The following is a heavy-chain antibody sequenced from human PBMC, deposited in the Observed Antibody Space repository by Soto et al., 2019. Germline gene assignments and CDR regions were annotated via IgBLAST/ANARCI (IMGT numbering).Heavy chain of an antibody. D-gene: IGHD3-9*01. CDR3: AKDPASKYDWLSPKLIDY. CDR1: GFTFSSYA. V-gene: IGHV3-23*01. Sequence: EVQLLESGGGLVQPGGSLRLSCAASGFTFSSYAMSWVRQAPGKGLEWVSAISGSGGSTYYADSVKGRFTISRDNSKNTLYLQMNSLRDEDTAVYYCAKDPASKYDWLSPKLIDYWGQGTLVTVS. CDR2: ISGSGGST. J-gene: IGHJ4*02.